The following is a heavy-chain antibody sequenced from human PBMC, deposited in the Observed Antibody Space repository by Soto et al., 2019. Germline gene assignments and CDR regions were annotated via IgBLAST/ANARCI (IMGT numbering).Heavy chain of an antibody. V-gene: IGHV3-30-3*01. Sequence: PGGSLRLSCAASGFTFSSYAVHWVRQAPGKGLEWVAVISYDGSNKYYADSVKGRFTVSRDNSKNTLYLQMNSLRAEDTAVYYCARTIFGVVIIGAFDIWGQGTMVTVSS. CDR3: ARTIFGVVIIGAFDI. D-gene: IGHD3-3*01. CDR2: ISYDGSNK. J-gene: IGHJ3*02. CDR1: GFTFSSYA.